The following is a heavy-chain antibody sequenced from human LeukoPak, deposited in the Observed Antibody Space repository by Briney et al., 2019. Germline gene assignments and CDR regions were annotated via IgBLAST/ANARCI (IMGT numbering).Heavy chain of an antibody. Sequence: GGSLRLSCATSGFISSTHSMNWVRQAPGKGLEWVASISSSGDYVYHADSVKGRFTISRDNAKNSLFLQLNSLRVEDTAVYYCARERRSAGSFDYWGRGTLVTVSS. CDR3: ARERRSAGSFDY. CDR2: ISSSGDYV. J-gene: IGHJ4*02. CDR1: GFISSTHS. D-gene: IGHD3-10*01. V-gene: IGHV3-21*01.